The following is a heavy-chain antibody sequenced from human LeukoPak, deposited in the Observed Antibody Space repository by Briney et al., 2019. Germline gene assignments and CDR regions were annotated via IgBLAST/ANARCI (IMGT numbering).Heavy chain of an antibody. CDR1: GGSISSSSYY. CDR2: IYYSGST. Sequence: PSETLSLTCTVSGGSISSSSYYWGWIRQPPGKGLEWIGSIYYSGSTYYNPSLKSRVIISVDTSKNQFSLKLSSVTAADTAVYYCARRGGYDYVWGSYRSPFDYWGQGTLVTVSS. D-gene: IGHD3-16*02. J-gene: IGHJ4*02. V-gene: IGHV4-39*07. CDR3: ARRGGYDYVWGSYRSPFDY.